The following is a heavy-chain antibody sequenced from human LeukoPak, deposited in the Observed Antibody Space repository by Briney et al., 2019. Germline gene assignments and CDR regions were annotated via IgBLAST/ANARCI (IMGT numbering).Heavy chain of an antibody. D-gene: IGHD3-10*01. CDR3: ARDYYGSGSQPGY. J-gene: IGHJ4*02. CDR2: ISAYNGNT. Sequence: VASVKVSCKASGYTFTGYYMHWVRQAPGQGLEWMGWISAYNGNTNYAQKLQGRVTMTTDTSTSTAYMELRSLRSDDTAVYYCARDYYGSGSQPGYWGQGTLVTVSS. V-gene: IGHV1-18*04. CDR1: GYTFTGYY.